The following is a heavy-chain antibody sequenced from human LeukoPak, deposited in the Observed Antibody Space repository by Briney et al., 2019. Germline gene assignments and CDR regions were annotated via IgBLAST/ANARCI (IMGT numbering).Heavy chain of an antibody. J-gene: IGHJ6*03. Sequence: GGSLRLSCAASGFIVSSNYMSWVRQAPGEGLEWVSNIGTSSTTIYYADSVKGRFTISRDNAKNSLYLQMNSLRADDTAVYYCARFAAGGSYYYYMDVWGKGTTVTVSS. CDR1: GFIVSSNY. CDR3: ARFAAGGSYYYYMDV. V-gene: IGHV3-48*01. D-gene: IGHD6-25*01. CDR2: IGTSSTTI.